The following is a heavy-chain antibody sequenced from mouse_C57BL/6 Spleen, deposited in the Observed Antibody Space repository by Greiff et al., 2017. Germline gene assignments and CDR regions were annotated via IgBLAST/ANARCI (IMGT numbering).Heavy chain of an antibody. CDR1: GYTFTSYW. V-gene: IGHV1-64*01. CDR2: IHPNSGST. Sequence: QVQLQQPGAELVKPGASVKLSCKASGYTFTSYWMHWVKQRPGQGLEWIGMIHPNSGSTNYNEKFKSKATLTVDKSSSTAYMQLSSLTSEDSAVYYCARDLYCGSEGGFDYWGQGTTLTVSS. CDR3: ARDLYCGSEGGFDY. D-gene: IGHD1-1*01. J-gene: IGHJ2*01.